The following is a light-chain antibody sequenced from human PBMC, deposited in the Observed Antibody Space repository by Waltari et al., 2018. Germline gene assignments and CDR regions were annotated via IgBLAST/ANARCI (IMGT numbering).Light chain of an antibody. J-gene: IGKJ1*01. CDR2: DVF. CDR1: QDISTD. CDR3: QQRSLWPRT. Sequence: EIVLTQSPATLSLSPGDTGTRSCRASQDISTDLAWYQHRPGQAPRLLMYDVFNRATGIPPRFSGSGSGTDFTLTISGLEPEDLAVYFCQQRSLWPRTFGPGTKVEI. V-gene: IGKV3-11*01.